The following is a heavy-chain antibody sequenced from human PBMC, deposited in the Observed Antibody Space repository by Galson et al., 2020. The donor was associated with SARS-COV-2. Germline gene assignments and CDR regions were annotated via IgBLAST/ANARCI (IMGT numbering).Heavy chain of an antibody. D-gene: IGHD3-9*01. CDR1: RITISGYG. V-gene: IGHV3-33*01. CDR3: ARDHIAADWAFDY. J-gene: IGHJ4*02. CDR2: IWSDGSSE. Sequence: GGSLRLSCVASRITISGYGMHWVRQTPGRGLEWVSFIWSDGSSEFYSDSVRGRFIISRDNSQNMVFLQMTNLRAEDTGVYFCARDHIAADWAFDYWGQGTPVTVSS.